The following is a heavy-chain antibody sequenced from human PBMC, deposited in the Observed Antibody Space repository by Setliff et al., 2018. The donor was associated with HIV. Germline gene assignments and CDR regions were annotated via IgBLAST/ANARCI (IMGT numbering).Heavy chain of an antibody. CDR2: IIPIFGTA. D-gene: IGHD3-10*01. J-gene: IGHJ5*02. CDR1: GDTLSSYA. V-gene: IGHV1-69*13. CDR3: ARVITMVWTTFDP. Sequence: SVKVSCKTSGDTLSSYASTWVRQAPGQGLEWMGRIIPIFGTADYAQKFQGRVTLTADESTSIAYMELRSVTAADTAVYYCARVITMVWTTFDPWGQGTLVTVSS.